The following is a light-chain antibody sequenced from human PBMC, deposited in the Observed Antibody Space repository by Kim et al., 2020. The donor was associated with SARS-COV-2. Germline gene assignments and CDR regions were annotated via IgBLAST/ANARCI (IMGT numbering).Light chain of an antibody. CDR3: QSYDSRNQV. CDR1: SGSIASNY. CDR2: EDN. V-gene: IGLV6-57*02. Sequence: NCMLTQPHSVSESPGKTVTISCTGSSGSIASNYVQWYQQRPGSAPTTVIYEDNQRPTGVPDRFSGSIGSSSNSASLTISGLKTEDEVEYYCQSYDSRNQVFGGGTQLAIL. J-gene: IGLJ3*02.